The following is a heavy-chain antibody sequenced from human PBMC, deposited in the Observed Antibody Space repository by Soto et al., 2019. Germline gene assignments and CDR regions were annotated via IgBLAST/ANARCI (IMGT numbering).Heavy chain of an antibody. J-gene: IGHJ4*02. Sequence: QVQLVQSGAEVKKPGSSVKVSCMASGGTFSSYAISWVRQAPGQGLEWMGGIIPIFGTANYAQKFQGRVTITADESTSTAYMELSSLRSEDTAVYYCASQGSYNWNYGGPGDYWGQGTLVTVSS. V-gene: IGHV1-69*01. CDR2: IIPIFGTA. CDR1: GGTFSSYA. D-gene: IGHD1-7*01. CDR3: ASQGSYNWNYGGPGDY.